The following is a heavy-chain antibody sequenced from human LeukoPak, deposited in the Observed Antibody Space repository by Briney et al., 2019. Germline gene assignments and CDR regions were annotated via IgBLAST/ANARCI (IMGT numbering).Heavy chain of an antibody. CDR1: GYPFTSYA. D-gene: IGHD1-26*01. Sequence: ASVKVSCKASGYPFTSYAVNWVRQAPRQGLEWTGWINMGTENPTYAQDFTGRFAFSLDTAVSTAYLQISSLKAEDTAVYYCVRDSLIKGASTLDHWGQGTLVTVSS. CDR3: VRDSLIKGASTLDH. J-gene: IGHJ4*02. V-gene: IGHV7-4-1*02. CDR2: INMGTENP.